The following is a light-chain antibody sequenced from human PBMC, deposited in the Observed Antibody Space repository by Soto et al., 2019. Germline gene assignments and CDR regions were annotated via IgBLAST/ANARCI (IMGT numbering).Light chain of an antibody. J-gene: IGKJ2*01. V-gene: IGKV3-15*01. CDR2: GAS. CDR1: QSISGD. CDR3: QQYDSWPHT. Sequence: EIVMTQSPATLSVSPGERVTLSCRASQSISGDLAWYQQKPGQAPSLVIYGASTRATGVPARFSGSGSATEFTLTISSLQSEDFAVYYSQQYDSWPHTFGRGTSLEIK.